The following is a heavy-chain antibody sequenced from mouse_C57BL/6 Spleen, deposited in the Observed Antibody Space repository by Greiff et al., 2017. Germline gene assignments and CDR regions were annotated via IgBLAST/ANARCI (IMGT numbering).Heavy chain of an antibody. CDR2: IHPNSGST. CDR1: GYTFTSYW. CDR3: ARDKSSSSFAY. J-gene: IGHJ3*01. Sequence: QVQLQQPGAELVKPGASVKLSCKASGYTFTSYWMHWVKQRPGQGLEWIGMIHPNSGSTNYNEKFKSKATLTVDKSSSTAYMQLSSLTSEDSAVYYCARDKSSSSFAYWGQGTLVTVSA. D-gene: IGHD1-1*01. V-gene: IGHV1-64*01.